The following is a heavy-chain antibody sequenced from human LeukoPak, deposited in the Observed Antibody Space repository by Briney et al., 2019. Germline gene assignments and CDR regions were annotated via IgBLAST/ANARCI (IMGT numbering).Heavy chain of an antibody. CDR1: GFTFSNYG. CDR2: ISYDGSSK. V-gene: IGHV3-30*03. J-gene: IGHJ3*02. Sequence: GGSLRLSCAASGFTFSNYGMQWVRQAPGKGLEWVAVISYDGSSKYYADSVKGRFTISRDNSKNTLYLQMNSLRAEDTAVYYCAREGSTTLIDAFDIWGQGTMVTVSS. CDR3: AREGSTTLIDAFDI. D-gene: IGHD2-2*01.